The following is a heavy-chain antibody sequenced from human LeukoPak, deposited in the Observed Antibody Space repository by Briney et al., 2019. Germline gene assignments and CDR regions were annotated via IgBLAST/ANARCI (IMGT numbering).Heavy chain of an antibody. CDR2: TYFSGSS. CDR3: ARGSGWYDY. V-gene: IGHV4-59*01. Sequence: PSETLSLTCAVSGGSLNSYYWSWFRQPPGKGLEWIGYTYFSGSSNYNPSLKSRVAISVDTSKNQFSLKLSSVTAADTAVYYCARGSGWYDYWGQGTLVTVSS. CDR1: GGSLNSYY. D-gene: IGHD6-19*01. J-gene: IGHJ4*02.